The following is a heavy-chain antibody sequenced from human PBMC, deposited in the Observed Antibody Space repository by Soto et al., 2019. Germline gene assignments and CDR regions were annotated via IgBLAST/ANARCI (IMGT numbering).Heavy chain of an antibody. J-gene: IGHJ4*02. CDR3: GGGGGGYGSGSYFYY. CDR1: GFTFSSYA. CDR2: ISGSGGST. Sequence: EVQLLESGGGLVQPGGSLRLSCAASGFTFSSYAMSWVRQAPGKGLEWVSAISGSGGSTYYADSVKGRFTISRDNSKKTLYLQRNSRRAGDTAVYFCGGGGGGYGSGSYFYYWGQGTLVTVSS. D-gene: IGHD3-10*01. V-gene: IGHV3-23*01.